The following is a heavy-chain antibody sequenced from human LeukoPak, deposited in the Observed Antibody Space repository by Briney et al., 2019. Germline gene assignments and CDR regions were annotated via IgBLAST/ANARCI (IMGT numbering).Heavy chain of an antibody. CDR1: GGSFSGYY. Sequence: PSETLSLTCVVYGGSFSGYYWSWIRQPPGKGLEWIGEINHSGSTNYNPSLKSRVAISVDTSKNQFSLKLSSVTAADTAVYYCARGRAYDFRRRPFDYWGQGTLVTVSS. CDR2: INHSGST. V-gene: IGHV4-34*01. D-gene: IGHD3-3*01. J-gene: IGHJ4*02. CDR3: ARGRAYDFRRRPFDY.